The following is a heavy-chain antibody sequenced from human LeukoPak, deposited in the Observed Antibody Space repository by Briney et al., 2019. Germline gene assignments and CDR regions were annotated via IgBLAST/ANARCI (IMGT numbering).Heavy chain of an antibody. CDR3: ARWQYQLPPYYFDY. D-gene: IGHD2-2*01. Sequence: VSVKVSCKASGYTFTGYYMHWVRQAPGQGLEWMGWINPNSGGTNYAQKFQGRVTMTRDTSISTAYMELSRLRSDDTAVYYCARWQYQLPPYYFDYWGQGTLATVSS. J-gene: IGHJ4*02. V-gene: IGHV1-2*02. CDR1: GYTFTGYY. CDR2: INPNSGGT.